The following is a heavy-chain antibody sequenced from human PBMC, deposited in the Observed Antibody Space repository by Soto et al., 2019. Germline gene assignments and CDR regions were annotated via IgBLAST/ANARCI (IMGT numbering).Heavy chain of an antibody. CDR2: IYHSVTT. CDR3: ARDRGIDKWFDS. CDR1: GGSISIGGYS. Sequence: LSLTCAVAGGSISIGGYSWILIRQPPGKGLEWIGYIYHSVTTYYNPSLKSRVTISLDRSKSQFSLNLSSVTAADTAVYYCARDRGIDKWFDSWGQGTLVTVSS. D-gene: IGHD6-13*01. V-gene: IGHV4-30-2*01. J-gene: IGHJ5*01.